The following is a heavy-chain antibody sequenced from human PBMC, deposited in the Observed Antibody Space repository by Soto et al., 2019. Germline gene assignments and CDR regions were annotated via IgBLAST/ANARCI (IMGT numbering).Heavy chain of an antibody. V-gene: IGHV3-23*01. Sequence: QSGGSLRLSCAASGFTFSNYAMSWVRQAPGKGLEWVSTISGSGDNTDYVDSVKGRFTISRDNSKNTLYLQMNSLRAEDTAVYYCAKDPLTVTPYFDYWGQGTLVTVS. J-gene: IGHJ4*02. CDR1: GFTFSNYA. CDR2: ISGSGDNT. CDR3: AKDPLTVTPYFDY. D-gene: IGHD4-17*01.